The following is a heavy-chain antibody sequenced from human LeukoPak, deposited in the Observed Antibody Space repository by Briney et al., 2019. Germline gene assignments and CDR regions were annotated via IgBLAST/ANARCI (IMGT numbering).Heavy chain of an antibody. CDR2: IYYTGST. Sequence: SETLSLTCTVSGGSISTYYWSWIRQPPGKGLKWIGYIYYTGSTSYNPSLKSRVTMSLDASKNQFSLKLNSVTAADTAVYYCASEKGYCSGGSCYSSGFDPWGQGTLVTVSS. CDR1: GGSISTYY. J-gene: IGHJ5*02. CDR3: ASEKGYCSGGSCYSSGFDP. V-gene: IGHV4-59*01. D-gene: IGHD2-15*01.